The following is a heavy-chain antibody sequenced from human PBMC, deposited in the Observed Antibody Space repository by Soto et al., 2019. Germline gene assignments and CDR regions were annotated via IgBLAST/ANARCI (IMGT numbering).Heavy chain of an antibody. Sequence: GASVKVSCKASGYTFTGYYMHWVRQAPGQGLEWMGWINPNSGGTNYAQKFQGRVTMTRDTSISTAYMELSRLRSDDTAVYYCARASSYDFWSGYPSYYYGMDVWGQGTPVTVSS. V-gene: IGHV1-2*02. J-gene: IGHJ6*02. CDR3: ARASSYDFWSGYPSYYYGMDV. CDR2: INPNSGGT. CDR1: GYTFTGYY. D-gene: IGHD3-3*01.